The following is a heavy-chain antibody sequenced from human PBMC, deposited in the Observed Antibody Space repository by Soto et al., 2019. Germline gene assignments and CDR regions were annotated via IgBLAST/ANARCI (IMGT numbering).Heavy chain of an antibody. D-gene: IGHD2-15*01. CDR1: GFTFSSYG. CDR2: IWYDGSNK. CDR3: AGTPGVVVVSIHLSS. Sequence: QVQLVESGGGVVQPGRSLRLSCAASGFTFSSYGMHWVRQAPGKGLEWVAVIWYDGSNKYYADSVKGRFTISRDNSKNTFYLQMKGRRAENRVVYYCAGTPGVVVVSIHLSSGGQGPLVPFSS. J-gene: IGHJ4*02. V-gene: IGHV3-33*01.